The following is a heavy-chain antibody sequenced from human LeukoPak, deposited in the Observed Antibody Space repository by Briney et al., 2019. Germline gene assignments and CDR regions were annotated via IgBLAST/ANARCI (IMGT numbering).Heavy chain of an antibody. D-gene: IGHD1-26*01. CDR3: AKDYSDSRVGDVFFEY. CDR2: VNSDGAST. CDR1: GFNFRIYW. Sequence: GGSLRPSSEASGFNFRIYWMHWVRQAPGKGLVWVSRVNSDGASTNYADSVKGRFTISRDNAKNRLYLQMNSLRAEDTAVYYCAKDYSDSRVGDVFFEYWGQGTLVTVSS. V-gene: IGHV3-74*01. J-gene: IGHJ4*02.